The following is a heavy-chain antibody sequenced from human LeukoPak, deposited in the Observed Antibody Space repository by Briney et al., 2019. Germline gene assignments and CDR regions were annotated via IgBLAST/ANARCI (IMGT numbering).Heavy chain of an antibody. Sequence: SETLSLTCTVSGGSISSYYWSWIRQPAGKGLEWIGRVYTSGSTNYNPSLKSRVTISVDTSKNQFSPKLSSVTAADTAVYYCARSGAVAGGALNKEDAFDIWGQGTMVTVSS. CDR2: VYTSGST. CDR1: GGSISSYY. D-gene: IGHD6-19*01. CDR3: ARSGAVAGGALNKEDAFDI. V-gene: IGHV4-4*07. J-gene: IGHJ3*02.